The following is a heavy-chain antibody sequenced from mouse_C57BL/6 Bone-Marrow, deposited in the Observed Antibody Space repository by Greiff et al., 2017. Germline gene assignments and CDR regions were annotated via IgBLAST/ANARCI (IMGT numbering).Heavy chain of an antibody. CDR3: TTGLTGT. CDR1: GFNIKDDY. CDR2: IDPENGDT. J-gene: IGHJ2*01. D-gene: IGHD4-1*01. Sequence: VQLQQSGAELVRPGASVKLSCTASGFNIKDDYMHWVKQRPEQGLEWIGWIDPENGDTAYASKFQGKATITADTSSNTAYLQRSSLTSEDTAVYCGTTGLTGTWGQGTTLTVSA. V-gene: IGHV14-4*01.